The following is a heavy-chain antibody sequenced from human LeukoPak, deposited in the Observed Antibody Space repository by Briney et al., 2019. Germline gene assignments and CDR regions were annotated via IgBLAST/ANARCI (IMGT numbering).Heavy chain of an antibody. D-gene: IGHD1-26*01. CDR2: SRNKANSYTT. CDR3: TRVGLGTTKDFDQ. Sequence: PGGSLRLSCEVSGFTLNDHYIDWARQAPGKGLEWVGRSRNKANSYTTEYAASVKGRFTISRDDSKNSVFLQMNSLKTEDTAFYYCTRVGLGTTKDFDQWGQGTLVTVSS. J-gene: IGHJ4*02. CDR1: GFTLNDHY. V-gene: IGHV3-72*01.